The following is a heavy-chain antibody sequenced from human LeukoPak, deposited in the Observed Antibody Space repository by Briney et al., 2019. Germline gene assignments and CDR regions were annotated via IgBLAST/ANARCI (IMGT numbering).Heavy chain of an antibody. CDR2: MNPNSGNT. CDR1: GYTFTSYD. Sequence: ASVKVSCKASGYTFTSYDINWVRQATGQGLEWMGWMNPNSGNTGHAQKFQGRVTMTRNTSISTAYMELSSLRSEDTAVYYCARVTVELLWFGELLYYGMDVWGQGTTVTVSS. D-gene: IGHD3-10*01. V-gene: IGHV1-8*01. CDR3: ARVTVELLWFGELLYYGMDV. J-gene: IGHJ6*02.